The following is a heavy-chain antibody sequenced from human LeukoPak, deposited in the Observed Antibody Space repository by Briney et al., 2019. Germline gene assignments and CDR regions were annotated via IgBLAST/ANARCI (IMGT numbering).Heavy chain of an antibody. J-gene: IGHJ6*02. CDR1: GFTFSSYG. V-gene: IGHV3-33*06. CDR2: IWYDGSNK. CDR3: AKEVVTTYYYYYGMDV. Sequence: PGRSLRLSCAASGFTFSSYGMHWVRQAPGKGLEWVAVIWYDGSNKYYADSVKGRFTISRDNSKNTLYLQMNSLRAEDTAVYYCAKEVVTTYYYYYGMDVWGQGTTVTVSS. D-gene: IGHD2-21*02.